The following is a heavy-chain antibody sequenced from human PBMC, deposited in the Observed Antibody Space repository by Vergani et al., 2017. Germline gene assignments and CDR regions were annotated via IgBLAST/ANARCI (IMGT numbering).Heavy chain of an antibody. CDR3: ARVPAYEGDYGDYGEGYYGMDV. CDR1: GFTFSDYY. D-gene: IGHD4-17*01. J-gene: IGHJ6*02. Sequence: QVQLVEPGGGLVKPGGSLRLSCAASGFTFSDYYMSWIRQAPGKGLEWVSYISSSGSTIYYADSVKGRFTISRDNAKNSLYLQMNSLRAEDTAVYYCARVPAYEGDYGDYGEGYYGMDVWGQGTTVTVSS. V-gene: IGHV3-11*04. CDR2: ISSSGSTI.